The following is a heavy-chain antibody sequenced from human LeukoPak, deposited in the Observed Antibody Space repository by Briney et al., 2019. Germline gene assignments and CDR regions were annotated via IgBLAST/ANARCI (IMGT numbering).Heavy chain of an antibody. CDR3: AREEGVYSSSSGLESAFDI. D-gene: IGHD6-6*01. J-gene: IGHJ3*02. CDR2: INHSGST. V-gene: IGHV4-34*01. CDR1: GGSFSGYY. Sequence: SETLSLTCAVYGGSFSGYYWSWIRQPPGKGLEWIGEINHSGSTNYNPSLKSRVTISVDTSKNQFSLKLSSVTAADTAVYYCAREEGVYSSSSGLESAFDIWGQGTMVTVSS.